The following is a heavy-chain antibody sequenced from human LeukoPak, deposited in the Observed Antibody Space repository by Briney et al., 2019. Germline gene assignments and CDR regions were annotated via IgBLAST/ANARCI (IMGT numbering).Heavy chain of an antibody. CDR3: ARQESVVAWAFDI. D-gene: IGHD2-15*01. V-gene: IGHV4-59*08. CDR1: GGSISSYY. Sequence: KASETLFLTCTVSGGSISSYYWSWIRQPPGKGLEWIGYIYYSGSTNYNPSLKSRVTISVDTSKNQFSLKLSSVTAADTAVYYCARQESVVAWAFDIWGQGTMVTVSS. CDR2: IYYSGST. J-gene: IGHJ3*02.